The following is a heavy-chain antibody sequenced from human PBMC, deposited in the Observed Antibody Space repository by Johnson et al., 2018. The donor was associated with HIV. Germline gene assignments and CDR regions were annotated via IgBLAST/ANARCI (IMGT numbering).Heavy chain of an antibody. J-gene: IGHJ3*02. Sequence: QVQLVESGGGVVQPGRSLRLSCAASGFTFSSYAMHWVRQAPGKGLEWVAVISYDGSNKYYADSVKGRFTISRDNSKNTLYLQMNSLRAEDTAVYYCARDEITMIVVAGDAFDSWGQGTVVTVSS. CDR2: ISYDGSNK. V-gene: IGHV3-30-3*01. CDR3: ARDEITMIVVAGDAFDS. CDR1: GFTFSSYA. D-gene: IGHD3-22*01.